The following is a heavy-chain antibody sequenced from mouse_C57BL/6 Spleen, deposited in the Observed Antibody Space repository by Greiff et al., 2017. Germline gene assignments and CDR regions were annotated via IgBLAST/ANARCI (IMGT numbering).Heavy chain of an antibody. CDR3: ARGGGYDGYFDY. V-gene: IGHV1-52*01. D-gene: IGHD2-2*01. Sequence: QVQLQQPGAELVRPGSSVKLSCKASGYTFTSYWMHWVKQRPIQGLEWIGNIGPSDSETHYNQKFKDKATLTVDKSSSTAYMQLSSLTSEDSAVYYCARGGGYDGYFDYWGQGTTLTVSS. CDR2: IGPSDSET. CDR1: GYTFTSYW. J-gene: IGHJ2*01.